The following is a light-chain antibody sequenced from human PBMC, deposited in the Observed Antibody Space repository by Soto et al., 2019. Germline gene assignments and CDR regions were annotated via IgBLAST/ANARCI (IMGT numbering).Light chain of an antibody. CDR1: QSISSW. CDR2: DAS. Sequence: DIQMTQSPSTLSASVGDRVTITCRASQSISSWLAWYQQKPGKAPKLLIYDASSLESGVPSRFSGSGSGTEFTLTISSLQPDDFAPYYCQQYNSYSGTFGQGPKVEIK. V-gene: IGKV1-5*01. CDR3: QQYNSYSGT. J-gene: IGKJ1*01.